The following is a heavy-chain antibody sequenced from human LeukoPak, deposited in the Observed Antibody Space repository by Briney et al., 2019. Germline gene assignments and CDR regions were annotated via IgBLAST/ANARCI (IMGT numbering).Heavy chain of an antibody. J-gene: IGHJ4*02. D-gene: IGHD6-19*01. CDR2: TYYRSKWYN. V-gene: IGHV6-1*01. CDR3: ARDGTTRPRYSSGSFDY. CDR1: GDSVSSNSAA. Sequence: SQTLSLTCAISGDSVSSNSAAWNWIRQSPSRGLEWLGRTYYRSKWYNDYAVSVKSRITINPDTSKDQFSLQLNSVTPEDTAVYYCARDGTTRPRYSSGSFDYWGQGTLVTVSS.